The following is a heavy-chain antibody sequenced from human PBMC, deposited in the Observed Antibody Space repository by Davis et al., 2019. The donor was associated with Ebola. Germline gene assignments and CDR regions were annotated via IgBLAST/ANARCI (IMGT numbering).Heavy chain of an antibody. Sequence: PSETLSLTCTVSGGSISSSSYYWGWIRQPPGKGLEWIGSIYYSGSTYYNPSLKSRVTISVDTSKNQFSLKLSSVTAADTAVYYCARVISGYNFDYWGQGTLVTVSS. CDR1: GGSISSSSYY. CDR3: ARVISGYNFDY. D-gene: IGHD3-22*01. V-gene: IGHV4-39*07. J-gene: IGHJ4*02. CDR2: IYYSGST.